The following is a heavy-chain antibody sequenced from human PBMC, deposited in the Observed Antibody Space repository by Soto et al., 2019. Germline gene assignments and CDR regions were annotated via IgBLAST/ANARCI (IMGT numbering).Heavy chain of an antibody. CDR1: GGTFSSYT. CDR2: IIPILGIA. Sequence: GASVKVSCKASGGTFSSYTISWVRQAPGQGLEWMGRIIPILGIANYAQKFQGRVTITADKSTSTAYMELSSLRSEDTAVYYCARALGELSLDFDYWGQGTLVTVSS. V-gene: IGHV1-69*02. D-gene: IGHD3-16*02. CDR3: ARALGELSLDFDY. J-gene: IGHJ4*02.